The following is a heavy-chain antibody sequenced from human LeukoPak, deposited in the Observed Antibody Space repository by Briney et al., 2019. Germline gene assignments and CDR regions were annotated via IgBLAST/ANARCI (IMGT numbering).Heavy chain of an antibody. V-gene: IGHV4-31*03. CDR2: IYYSGST. CDR1: GGSISSGGYY. Sequence: SETLSLTCTVSGGSISSGGYYWSWIRQHPGKGLEWIGYIYYSGSTYYNPSLKSRVTISVDTSKNQFSLKLSSVTAADTAVYYCARGERNSGPITTFDYWGQGTLVTVSS. CDR3: ARGERNSGPITTFDY. J-gene: IGHJ4*02. D-gene: IGHD3-22*01.